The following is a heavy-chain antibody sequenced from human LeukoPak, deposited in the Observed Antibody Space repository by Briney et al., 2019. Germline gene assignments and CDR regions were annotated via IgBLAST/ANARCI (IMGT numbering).Heavy chain of an antibody. CDR3: AKDLAAAGPDYMDV. D-gene: IGHD6-13*01. CDR2: ISGSGGST. V-gene: IGHV3-23*01. J-gene: IGHJ6*03. Sequence: GGSLRLSCAASGFTFSSYAMSWVRQAPGKGLEWVSAISGSGGSTYYADSVKGRFTISRDNAKNSLYLQMNSLRAEDTALYYCAKDLAAAGPDYMDVWGKGTTVTISS. CDR1: GFTFSSYA.